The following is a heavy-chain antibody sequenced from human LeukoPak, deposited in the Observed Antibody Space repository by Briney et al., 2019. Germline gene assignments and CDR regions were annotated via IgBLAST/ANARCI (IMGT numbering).Heavy chain of an antibody. J-gene: IGHJ3*02. CDR3: TRTPRSAGDCYDT. V-gene: IGHV3-49*04. D-gene: IGHD3-16*01. CDR2: IRSQDLGATT. CDR1: GFIFGDYT. Sequence: GGSLRLSCTVSGFIFGDYTMNWVRQAPGKGLEWVSFIRSQDLGATTAYAASVKGRFTILRDDSKSIAYLQMNSLKTDDTAVYYCTRTPRSAGDCYDTWGQGTMVTVSS.